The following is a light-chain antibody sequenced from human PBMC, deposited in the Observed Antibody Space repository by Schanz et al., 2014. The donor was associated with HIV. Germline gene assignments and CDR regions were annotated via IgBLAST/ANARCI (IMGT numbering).Light chain of an antibody. J-gene: IGKJ3*01. CDR3: QQYGSS. CDR2: GAS. V-gene: IGKV3-20*01. Sequence: ETVLTQSPGSLSLSPGERATLSCRASQSLTTNYLAWYQQKLGQAPRLLIYGASSRATGIPDRFSGSGSVTDFTLTISRLEPEDFAVYYCQQYGSSFGPGTKVEIK. CDR1: QSLTTNY.